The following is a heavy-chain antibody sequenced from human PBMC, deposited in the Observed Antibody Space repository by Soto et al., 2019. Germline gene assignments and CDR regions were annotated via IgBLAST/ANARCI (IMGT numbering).Heavy chain of an antibody. CDR1: GGSISSSSYY. CDR2: IYYSGST. D-gene: IGHD1-26*01. J-gene: IGHJ6*03. CDR3: ASRGAFDYYYYYMDV. V-gene: IGHV4-39*01. Sequence: SETLSLTSTVSGGSISSSSYYWGWIRQPPGKGLEWIGSIYYSGSTYYNPSLKSRVTISVDTSKNQFSLKLSSVTAADTAVYYCASRGAFDYYYYYMDVWGKGTTVTVSS.